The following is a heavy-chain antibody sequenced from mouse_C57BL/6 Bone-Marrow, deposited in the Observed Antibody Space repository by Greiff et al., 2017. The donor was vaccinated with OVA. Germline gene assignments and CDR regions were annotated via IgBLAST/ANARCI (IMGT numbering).Heavy chain of an antibody. J-gene: IGHJ1*03. CDR3: ARPGYGNHWYFDV. Sequence: EVHLVESGGGLVQPGGSLKLSCAASGIAFSRYWMSWVRRAPGKGLEWIGEINPDSSTINYAPSLKDKFIISRDNAKNTLYLQMSKVRSEDTALYYCARPGYGNHWYFDVWGTGTTVTVSS. CDR1: GIAFSRYW. D-gene: IGHD2-1*01. CDR2: INPDSSTI. V-gene: IGHV4-1*01.